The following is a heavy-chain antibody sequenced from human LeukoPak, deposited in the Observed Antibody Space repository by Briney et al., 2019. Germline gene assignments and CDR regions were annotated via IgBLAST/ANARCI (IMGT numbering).Heavy chain of an antibody. D-gene: IGHD6-19*01. J-gene: IGHJ3*02. CDR3: ARERPYSSGWYAFDI. Sequence: SVKVSCKASGGTFSSYAISWVRQAPGQGLEWMGGIIPIFGTANYAQKFQGRVTITADESTSTAYMELSSLRAEDTAVYYCARERPYSSGWYAFDIWGQGTMVTVSS. V-gene: IGHV1-69*13. CDR2: IIPIFGTA. CDR1: GGTFSSYA.